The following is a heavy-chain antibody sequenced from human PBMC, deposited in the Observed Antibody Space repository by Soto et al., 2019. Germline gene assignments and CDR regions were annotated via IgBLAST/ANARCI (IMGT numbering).Heavy chain of an antibody. J-gene: IGHJ4*02. CDR1: GFTFDDYA. CDR3: AKDFRARNYYGSGSYGD. CDR2: ISWNSGSI. V-gene: IGHV3-9*01. Sequence: EVQLVESGGGLVQPGRSLRLSCAASGFTFDDYAMHWVRQAPGKGLEWVSGISWNSGSIGYADSVKGRFTISRDNAKNSLYMQMSSLRAEDTALYYCAKDFRARNYYGSGSYGDWGQGTLVTVSS. D-gene: IGHD3-10*01.